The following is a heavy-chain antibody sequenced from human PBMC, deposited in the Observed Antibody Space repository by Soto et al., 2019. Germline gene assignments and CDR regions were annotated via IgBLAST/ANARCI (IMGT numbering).Heavy chain of an antibody. CDR1: GGSISSGDYY. Sequence: QVQLQESGSGQVKHSQTLYLTCTVSGGSISSGDYYWSWIRQPPGKGLEWIGYIYYSGSTYYNPSLKSRVTISVDTSKNQFSLKLSSVTAADTAVYYCARERPDGSRLDPWGQGTLVTVSS. V-gene: IGHV4-30-4*01. D-gene: IGHD6-13*01. CDR3: ARERPDGSRLDP. CDR2: IYYSGST. J-gene: IGHJ5*02.